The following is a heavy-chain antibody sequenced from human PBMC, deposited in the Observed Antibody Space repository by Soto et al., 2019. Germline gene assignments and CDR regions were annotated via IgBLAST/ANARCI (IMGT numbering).Heavy chain of an antibody. V-gene: IGHV3-53*01. CDR2: IYSGGST. D-gene: IGHD6-13*01. J-gene: IGHJ6*02. CDR3: AGTAAGTFDYYYGMDV. Sequence: GGSLRLSCAASGFTVSSNYMSWVRQAPGKGLEWVSVIYSGGSTYYADSVKGRFTISRDNSKNTLYLQMNSLRAEDTAVYYCAGTAAGTFDYYYGMDVWGQGTTVTVS. CDR1: GFTVSSNY.